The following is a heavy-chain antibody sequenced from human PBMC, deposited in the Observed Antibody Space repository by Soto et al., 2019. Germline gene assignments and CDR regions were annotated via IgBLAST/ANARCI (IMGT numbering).Heavy chain of an antibody. CDR3: ARDVQDDDAFDI. J-gene: IGHJ3*02. CDR2: IYYSGST. Sequence: PSETLSLTCTVSGGSISSGGYYWSWIRQHPGKGLEWIGYIYYSGSTYYNPSLKSRVTISADTSKNQFSLKLSSVTAADTAVYYCARDVQDDDAFDIWGQGTMVPVSS. V-gene: IGHV4-31*03. D-gene: IGHD2-15*01. CDR1: GGSISSGGYY.